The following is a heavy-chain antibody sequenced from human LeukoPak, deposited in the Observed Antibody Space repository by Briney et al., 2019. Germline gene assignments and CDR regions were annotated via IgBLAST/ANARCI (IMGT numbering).Heavy chain of an antibody. Sequence: ASVKVSCKTSGYSFIDYYIHWVRQAPGQGLEWMGWINSNSADTNYAQNFQGRVTMTRDTSISTAYMELSKLRSDDTALYYCARIGISARGTNFHHWGQGTLVTVSS. CDR3: ARIGISARGTNFHH. CDR2: INSNSADT. J-gene: IGHJ1*01. CDR1: GYSFIDYY. D-gene: IGHD6-13*01. V-gene: IGHV1-2*02.